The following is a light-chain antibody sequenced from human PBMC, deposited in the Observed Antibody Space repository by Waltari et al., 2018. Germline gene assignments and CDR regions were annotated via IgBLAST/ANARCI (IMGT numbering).Light chain of an antibody. V-gene: IGKV1-39*01. CDR3: QQSFSTPFT. J-gene: IGKJ3*01. CDR1: QSINSY. Sequence: DIQMTQSPSSLSASVGDRVTITCRASQSINSYLNWYRQKPGKAPELLIYATSSLQSGVPSRFSGSGSGTDFILTISSLQPEDFASYYCQQSFSTPFTFGPGTKVDIK. CDR2: ATS.